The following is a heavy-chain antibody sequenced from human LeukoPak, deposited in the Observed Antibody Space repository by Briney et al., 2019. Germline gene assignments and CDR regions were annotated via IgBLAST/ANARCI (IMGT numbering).Heavy chain of an antibody. Sequence: SETLSLTCAVYGGTFSGYYLSWIRQPPGKGLEWVGEIHHSGSTNYNPSLKSRVTISVDESKNQFFFMLISMTGADTAVYYCARKIRRYSSDYWGQGTLVTVSS. CDR3: ARKIRRYSSDY. J-gene: IGHJ4*02. V-gene: IGHV4-34*01. D-gene: IGHD5-18*01. CDR2: IHHSGST. CDR1: GGTFSGYY.